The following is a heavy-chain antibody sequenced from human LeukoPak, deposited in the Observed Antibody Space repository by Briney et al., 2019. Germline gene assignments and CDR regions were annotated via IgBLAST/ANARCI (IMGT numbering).Heavy chain of an antibody. V-gene: IGHV3-7*01. Sequence: GGSLRLSCAASGFTFSSYWMSWVRQAPGKGLEWVANIKQDGSEKYNVDSVKGRFTISRDNAKNSLYLQMNSLRAEDTAVYYCARDREAVAPYYYYMDVWGKGTTVTVSS. CDR3: ARDREAVAPYYYYMDV. D-gene: IGHD6-19*01. J-gene: IGHJ6*03. CDR2: IKQDGSEK. CDR1: GFTFSSYW.